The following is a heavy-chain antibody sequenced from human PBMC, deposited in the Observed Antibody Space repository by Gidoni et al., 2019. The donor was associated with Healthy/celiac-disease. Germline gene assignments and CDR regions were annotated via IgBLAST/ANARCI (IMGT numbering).Heavy chain of an antibody. Sequence: EVQLVESGGGLVQPGGSLRLSCAASGFTFRSYAMHWVRQAPGKGLEYVSAISSNGGSTYYANSVKGRFTISRDNSKNTLYLQMGSLRAEDMAVYYCARDGWGSYYVTAYYYGMDVWGQGTTVTVSS. CDR2: ISSNGGST. V-gene: IGHV3-64*01. CDR3: ARDGWGSYYVTAYYYGMDV. D-gene: IGHD1-26*01. J-gene: IGHJ6*02. CDR1: GFTFRSYA.